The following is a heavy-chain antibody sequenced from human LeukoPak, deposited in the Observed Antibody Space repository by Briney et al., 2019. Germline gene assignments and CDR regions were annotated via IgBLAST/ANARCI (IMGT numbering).Heavy chain of an antibody. D-gene: IGHD2-21*02. CDR1: GFSFGDYA. CDR3: TKHDCASDCSMSDY. J-gene: IGHJ4*02. V-gene: IGHV3-49*03. CDR2: IRSKGYGGTT. Sequence: GGSLSLSCTASGFSFGDYAMSWFRQAPGKGLEWVGLIRSKGYGGTTEYAASVKGRITISRDDSKRIAYLQMNSLKTEDTAVYYCTKHDCASDCSMSDYWGQGTPVTVSS.